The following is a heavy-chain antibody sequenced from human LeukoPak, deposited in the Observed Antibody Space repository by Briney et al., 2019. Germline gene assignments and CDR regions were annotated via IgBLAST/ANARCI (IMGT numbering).Heavy chain of an antibody. D-gene: IGHD2-2*02. CDR1: GGTFNIYA. CDR3: GRVPGGGGGTAIPAPRDYYYGMDV. Sequence: GSSVTVYCKAAGGTFNIYAFSWVRQAHGPELEGMGRILPFVDITNCAQRFQGRLTITAEKATRTASMGLSSLDSEDTAFYVCGRVPGGGGGTAIPAPRDYYYGMDVWGQGITVTVSS. J-gene: IGHJ6*02. CDR2: ILPFVDIT. V-gene: IGHV1-69*04.